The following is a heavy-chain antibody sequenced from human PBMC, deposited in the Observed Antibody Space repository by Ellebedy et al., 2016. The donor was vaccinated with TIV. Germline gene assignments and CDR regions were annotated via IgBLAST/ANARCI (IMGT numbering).Heavy chain of an antibody. Sequence: GGSLRLXXAASGFTFSSHTMNWVRQAPGKGLEWISYISSRSSTIYYADSVKGRFTISRDNAKNSLYLQMNSLRDEDTAVCHCAREYDSIARFDDWGQGTLVTVSS. V-gene: IGHV3-48*02. CDR1: GFTFSSHT. CDR3: AREYDSIARFDD. J-gene: IGHJ4*02. CDR2: ISSRSSTI. D-gene: IGHD3-22*01.